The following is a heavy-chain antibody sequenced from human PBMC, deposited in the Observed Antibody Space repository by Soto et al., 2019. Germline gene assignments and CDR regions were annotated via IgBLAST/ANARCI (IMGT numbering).Heavy chain of an antibody. CDR1: GFSFSSYG. V-gene: IGHV3-30*18. D-gene: IGHD6-19*01. J-gene: IGHJ6*02. CDR3: AKVTQWLVYYYYGMDV. CDR2: ISYDGSNK. Sequence: QVQLVESGGGVVQPGRSLRLSCAASGFSFSSYGMHWVRQAPGKGLEWVAVISYDGSNKYYADSVNGRFTISRDNSKNTLYLQMNSLRAEDTAVYYCAKVTQWLVYYYYGMDVWGQGTTVTVSS.